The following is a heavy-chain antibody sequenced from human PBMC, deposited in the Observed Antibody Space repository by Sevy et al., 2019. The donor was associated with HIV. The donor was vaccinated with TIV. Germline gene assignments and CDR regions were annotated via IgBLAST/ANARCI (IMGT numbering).Heavy chain of an antibody. CDR3: AKNPVEWLGYNYYYMDV. CDR2: INSSGGST. CDR1: GFILSSYA. D-gene: IGHD3-3*01. V-gene: IGHV3-23*01. J-gene: IGHJ6*03. Sequence: GGSLRLSCAASGFILSSYAMSWVRQAPGKGLEWVSGINSSGGSTYYAYSVKGRFTISRDNSKNTLYLQMSSLRPEDTAVYFCAKNPVEWLGYNYYYMDVWGKGTTVTVSS.